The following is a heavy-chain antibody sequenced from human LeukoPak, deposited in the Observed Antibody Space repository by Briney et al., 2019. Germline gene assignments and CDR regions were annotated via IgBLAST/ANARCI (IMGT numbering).Heavy chain of an antibody. Sequence: GGSLRLSCAASGFSFSVFWMHWVRQVPGKGPVWVSRIKTDGSITDYADSVKGRFTISRDNAKNTLYLQMNSLRAEDTAVYYCAKDQGVQGFDYWGQGTLVTVSS. CDR1: GFSFSVFW. CDR2: IKTDGSIT. D-gene: IGHD1-1*01. CDR3: AKDQGVQGFDY. V-gene: IGHV3-74*01. J-gene: IGHJ4*02.